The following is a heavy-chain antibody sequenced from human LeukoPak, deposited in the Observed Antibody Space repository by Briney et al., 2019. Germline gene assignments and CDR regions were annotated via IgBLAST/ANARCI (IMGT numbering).Heavy chain of an antibody. CDR3: AKDHYDILTGYLGDY. V-gene: IGHV3-7*03. D-gene: IGHD3-9*01. CDR2: IKQDGSEE. J-gene: IGHJ4*02. CDR1: GFTFSSYW. Sequence: GGSLRLSCAASGFTFSSYWMTWVRQAAGKGLEWVANIKQDGSEEYYVDSVKGRFTISRDNAKNSLYLQMNSLRAEDTAIYYCAKDHYDILTGYLGDYWGQGTLVTVSS.